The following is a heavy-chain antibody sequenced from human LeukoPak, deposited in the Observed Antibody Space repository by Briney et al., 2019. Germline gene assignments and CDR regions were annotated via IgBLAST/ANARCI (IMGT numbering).Heavy chain of an antibody. J-gene: IGHJ6*02. D-gene: IGHD4-17*01. V-gene: IGHV3-23*01. Sequence: GPSLRLSCAASGFTFSSYAISWARHAPGNGLELVTSIIVSGRSTYYADSVKGRFTISRDNSKNTLYLQMNSLRAEDTAVYYCAKGGTSTVTTARRYYYYGMDVWGQGTTVTVSS. CDR1: GFTFSSYA. CDR2: IIVSGRST. CDR3: AKGGTSTVTTARRYYYYGMDV.